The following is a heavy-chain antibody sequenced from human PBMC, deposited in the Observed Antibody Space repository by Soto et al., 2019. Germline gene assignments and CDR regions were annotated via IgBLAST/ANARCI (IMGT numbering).Heavy chain of an antibody. D-gene: IGHD5-18*01. CDR1: GYNFATYW. CDR2: IYPGDSDT. V-gene: IGHV5-51*01. J-gene: IGHJ6*02. CDR3: ARQGYSYGLDV. Sequence: PGESLKISCKGSGYNFATYWIAWVRQLPGKGPEWMGIIYPGDSDTSYSPSFQGQVTISVDKSISTAYLQWNSLKASDAAVYYCARQGYSYGLDVWGQGTKVTVSS.